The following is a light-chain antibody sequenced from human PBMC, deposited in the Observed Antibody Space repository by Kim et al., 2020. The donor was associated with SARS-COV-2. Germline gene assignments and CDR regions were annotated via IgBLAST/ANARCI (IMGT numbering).Light chain of an antibody. CDR1: NIGSKS. CDR2: YDS. J-gene: IGLJ2*01. Sequence: SYVLTQPPSVSVAPGKTARITCGGNNIGSKSVHWYQQKPGQAPVLVIYYDSDRPSGIPERFSGSNSGNTATLTISRVEAGDEADYYCQVCDSGVVFGGGT. V-gene: IGLV3-21*04. CDR3: QVCDSGVV.